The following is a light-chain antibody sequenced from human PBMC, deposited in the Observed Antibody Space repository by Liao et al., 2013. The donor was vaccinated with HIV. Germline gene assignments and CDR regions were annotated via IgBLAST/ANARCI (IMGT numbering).Light chain of an antibody. CDR3: QAWDSSAAVV. V-gene: IGLV3-1*01. Sequence: SYELTQPPSVSVSPGQTARIPCSGDALPLQYVYWYQQKPGQAPIVVIHKDTARPTRIPGRFSGSNSGNTATLTISGTQPVDEAEYFCQAWDSSAAVVFGGGTTLTVL. CDR1: ALPLQY. CDR2: KDT. J-gene: IGLJ2*01.